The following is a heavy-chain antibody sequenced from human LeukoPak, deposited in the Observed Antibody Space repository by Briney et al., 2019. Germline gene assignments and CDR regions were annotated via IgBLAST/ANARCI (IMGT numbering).Heavy chain of an antibody. Sequence: ASVKVSCKASGYTFTSYYMHWVRQAPGQGLEWMGIINPSGGSTSYAQKFQGRVTITADKSTSTAYMELSSLRSEDTAVYYCARGGQQEDYWGQGTLVTVSS. D-gene: IGHD6-13*01. CDR1: GYTFTSYY. V-gene: IGHV1-46*01. J-gene: IGHJ4*02. CDR2: INPSGGST. CDR3: ARGGQQEDY.